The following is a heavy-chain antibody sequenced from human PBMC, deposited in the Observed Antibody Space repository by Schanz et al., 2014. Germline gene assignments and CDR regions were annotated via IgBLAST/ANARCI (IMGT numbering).Heavy chain of an antibody. J-gene: IGHJ4*02. CDR1: GFTFSGYS. CDR2: ISSSSSTI. V-gene: IGHV3-48*01. Sequence: EVQLVESGGGVVQPGKSLRLSCAASGFTFSGYSMNWVRQAPGKGLEWVAYISSSSSTIHYADSVKGRFTISRDNAKNSLYLQMDSLRAEDTAVYYCARDLPRTFLFDYWGQGTLDTVSS. CDR3: ARDLPRTFLFDY.